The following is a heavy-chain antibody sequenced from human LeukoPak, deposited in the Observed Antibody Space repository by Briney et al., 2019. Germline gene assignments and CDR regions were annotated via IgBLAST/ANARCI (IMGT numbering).Heavy chain of an antibody. Sequence: GGSLRLSCAASGFTFSSYAMSWIRQAPGKGLEWVSAISGSGGSTYYADSVKGRFTISRDNSKNTLYLQMNSLRAEDTAVYYCAKLDSSGWDYFDYWGQGTLVTVSS. CDR3: AKLDSSGWDYFDY. J-gene: IGHJ4*02. CDR2: ISGSGGST. CDR1: GFTFSSYA. V-gene: IGHV3-23*01. D-gene: IGHD6-19*01.